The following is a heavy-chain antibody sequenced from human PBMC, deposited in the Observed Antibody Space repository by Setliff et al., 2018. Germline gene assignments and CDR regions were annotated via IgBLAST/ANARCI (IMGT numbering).Heavy chain of an antibody. V-gene: IGHV4-39*01. D-gene: IGHD6-19*01. J-gene: IGHJ6*03. CDR3: ARFQYSSGGYGGSYQYRYMDV. Sequence: SETLSLTCTVSRGSISNNAYYWAWIRQPPGKGLEWIGSIYNSGNTYYNSSLKSRVTIFVDTSKNQFFLKLSSVNAADTAVYYCARFQYSSGGYGGSYQYRYMDVWGKGTTVTVSS. CDR1: RGSISNNAYY. CDR2: IYNSGNT.